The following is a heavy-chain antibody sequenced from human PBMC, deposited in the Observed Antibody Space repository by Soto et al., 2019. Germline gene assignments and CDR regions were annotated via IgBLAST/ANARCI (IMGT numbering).Heavy chain of an antibody. J-gene: IGHJ3*02. Sequence: TLSLTCTVSGGSISSGDYYWSWIRQPPGKGLEWIGYIYYSGSTYYNPSLKSRVTISVDTSKNQFSLKLSSVTAADTAVYYCARGEPRHYYDSSGYYSNDAFEIWGQGTMVTVSS. CDR1: GGSISSGDYY. CDR2: IYYSGST. CDR3: ARGEPRHYYDSSGYYSNDAFEI. V-gene: IGHV4-30-4*01. D-gene: IGHD3-22*01.